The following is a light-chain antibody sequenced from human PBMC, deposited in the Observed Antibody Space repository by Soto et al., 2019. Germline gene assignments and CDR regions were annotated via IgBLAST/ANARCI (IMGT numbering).Light chain of an antibody. V-gene: IGKV3-20*01. CDR2: GAS. Sequence: EIVLTQSPGTLSLSPGERATLSCRASQSVSSSYLAWYQQKPGQAPRLLISGASSRATGIPDRFSGSGSGTDFTLTISRLEPEDLAVYYCQQYGSSPLTFGGGTKVEIK. CDR3: QQYGSSPLT. CDR1: QSVSSSY. J-gene: IGKJ4*01.